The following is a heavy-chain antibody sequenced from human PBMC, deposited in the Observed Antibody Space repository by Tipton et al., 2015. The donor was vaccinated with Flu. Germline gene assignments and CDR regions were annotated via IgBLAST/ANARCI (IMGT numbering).Heavy chain of an antibody. CDR1: GFTFSDHH. V-gene: IGHV3-15*05. Sequence: SLRLSCAASGFTFSDHHMDWVRQAPGKGLEWVGRVKSRKDGGTTDYAAAVTDRFTISRDDSKDTVTLQMNSLKIEDTAVYYCTAGYGTSDCDFWGQGTLVTVSS. D-gene: IGHD5-12*01. CDR2: VKSRKDGGTT. CDR3: TAGYGTSDCDF. J-gene: IGHJ4*02.